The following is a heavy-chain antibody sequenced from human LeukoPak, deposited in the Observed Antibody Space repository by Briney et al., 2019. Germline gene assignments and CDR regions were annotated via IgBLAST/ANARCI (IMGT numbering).Heavy chain of an antibody. D-gene: IGHD3-9*01. V-gene: IGHV1-18*01. CDR3: ARDLRPVGKNKYYDILTGYGNWFDP. CDR1: GYTFTSYG. CDR2: ISAYNGNT. J-gene: IGHJ5*02. Sequence: GASVKVSCKASGYTFTSYGISWVRQAPGQGLEWMGWISAYNGNTNYAQKLQGRVTMTTDTSTSTAYMELRSLRSDDTAVYYCARDLRPVGKNKYYDILTGYGNWFDPWGQGTLVTVSS.